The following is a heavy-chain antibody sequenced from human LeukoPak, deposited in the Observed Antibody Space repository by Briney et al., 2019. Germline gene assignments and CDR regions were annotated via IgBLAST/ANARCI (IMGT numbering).Heavy chain of an antibody. CDR2: IWYDGSNK. V-gene: IGHV3-33*01. CDR1: GFTFSSYG. D-gene: IGHD2-2*01. CDR3: AREKVVPAAITVYYYYGMDV. J-gene: IGHJ6*02. Sequence: GGSLRLSCAASGFTFSSYGMHWVRQAPGKGLEWVAVIWYDGSNKYYADSVKGRFTISRDNSKNTLYLQMNSLRAEDTAVYYCAREKVVPAAITVYYYYGMDVWGQGTTVTVSS.